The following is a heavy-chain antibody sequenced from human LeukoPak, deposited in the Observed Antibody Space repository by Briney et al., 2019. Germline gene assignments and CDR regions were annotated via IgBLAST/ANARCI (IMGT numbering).Heavy chain of an antibody. Sequence: ASVKVSCKASGYTFTSHGISWVRQAPGQGLEWMGWISAYNGNTNYAQKLQGRVTMTTDTSTSTAYMELRSLRSDDTAVYYCARDIAVADITYYFDYWGQGTLVTVSS. J-gene: IGHJ4*02. CDR2: ISAYNGNT. CDR1: GYTFTSHG. V-gene: IGHV1-18*01. CDR3: ARDIAVADITYYFDY. D-gene: IGHD6-19*01.